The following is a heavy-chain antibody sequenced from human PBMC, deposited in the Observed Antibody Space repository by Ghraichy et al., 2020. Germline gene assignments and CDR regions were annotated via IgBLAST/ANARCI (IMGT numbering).Heavy chain of an antibody. V-gene: IGHV3-74*01. D-gene: IGHD2-2*01. Sequence: LSLTCAASGFTFSTYWMHWVRQAPGKGLVWVSRINGDVSRTSYADSVRGRFTISRDNAKNTLYLQMKSLRAEDTAVYYCARVRGYCNRTSCSKFGYGMDVWGEGTTVTVSS. CDR3: ARVRGYCNRTSCSKFGYGMDV. J-gene: IGHJ6*02. CDR1: GFTFSTYW. CDR2: INGDVSRT.